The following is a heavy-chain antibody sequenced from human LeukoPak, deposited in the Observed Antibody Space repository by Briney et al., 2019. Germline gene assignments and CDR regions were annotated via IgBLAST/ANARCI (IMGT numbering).Heavy chain of an antibody. D-gene: IGHD3-22*01. CDR2: IYTSGST. CDR3: TRGDYYDSSGPRAD. CDR1: GGSISSYY. V-gene: IGHV4-4*07. J-gene: IGHJ4*02. Sequence: SETLPLTCTVSGGSISSYYWSWIRQPAGKGLEWIGRIYTSGSTNYNPSLKSRVTMSVDTSKNQFSLKLSSVTAADTAVYYCTRGDYYDSSGPRADWGQGTLVTVSS.